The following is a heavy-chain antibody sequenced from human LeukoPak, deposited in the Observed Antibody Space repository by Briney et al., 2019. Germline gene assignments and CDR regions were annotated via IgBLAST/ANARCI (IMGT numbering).Heavy chain of an antibody. D-gene: IGHD3-3*01. CDR3: ARRVYDVRLGMDV. Sequence: SETLSLTCAVSGGSISSSNWWSWVRQPPGKGLEWIGEIYHSGSTNYNPSLKSRVTISVDKSKNQFSLKLSSVTAADTAVYYCARRVYDVRLGMDVWGQGTTVTVSS. CDR2: IYHSGST. J-gene: IGHJ6*02. V-gene: IGHV4-4*02. CDR1: GGSISSSNW.